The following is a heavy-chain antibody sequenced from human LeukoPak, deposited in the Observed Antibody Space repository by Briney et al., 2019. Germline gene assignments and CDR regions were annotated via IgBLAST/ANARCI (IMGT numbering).Heavy chain of an antibody. V-gene: IGHV3-23*01. D-gene: IGHD3-9*01. J-gene: IGHJ4*02. CDR2: ISGSGGST. CDR1: GFTFSSYA. CDR3: AKDPLHVLRYFDFDY. Sequence: PGGSLRLSCAASGFTFSSYAMSWVRQAPGKGLEWVSAISGSGGSTYYADSMKGRFTISRDNSKNTLYLQMNSLRAEDTAVYYCAKDPLHVLRYFDFDYWGQGTLVTVSS.